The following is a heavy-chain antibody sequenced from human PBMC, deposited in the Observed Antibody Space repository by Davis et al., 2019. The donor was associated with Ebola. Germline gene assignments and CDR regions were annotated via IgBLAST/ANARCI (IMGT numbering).Heavy chain of an antibody. J-gene: IGHJ6*02. D-gene: IGHD2-8*02. CDR3: ASLPGSGSGCTGGVCQPHYYGMDV. Sequence: GESLKISCAASGFTFSTYAMSWVRQAPGKGLEWVSTIGGSGDNTYYADSVKGRFTISRDNAKNSLYLQMNSLRAEDTAVYYCASLPGSGSGCTGGVCQPHYYGMDVWGQGTTVTVSS. CDR1: GFTFSTYA. V-gene: IGHV3-23*01. CDR2: IGGSGDNT.